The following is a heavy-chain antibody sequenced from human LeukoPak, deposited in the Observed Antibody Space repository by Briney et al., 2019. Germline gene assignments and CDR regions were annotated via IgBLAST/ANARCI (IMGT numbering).Heavy chain of an antibody. V-gene: IGHV3-15*01. CDR1: GFTFSNAW. J-gene: IGHJ4*02. D-gene: IGHD1-26*01. Sequence: GGSLRLSCAASGFTFSNAWMSWVRQAPGKGLEWVGRIKSKTDDGTTDYAAPVKGRFTISRDDSKNTLYLQMNSLKTEDTAVYYCTTDFPEPKSGSYFFDYWGQGTLVTVSS. CDR3: TTDFPEPKSGSYFFDY. CDR2: IKSKTDDGTT.